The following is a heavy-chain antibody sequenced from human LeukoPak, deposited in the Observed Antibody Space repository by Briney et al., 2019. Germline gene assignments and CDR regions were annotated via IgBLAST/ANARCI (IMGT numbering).Heavy chain of an antibody. CDR1: GFTFSSYA. CDR2: ISYDRSNK. CDR3: ARDRILTSRYGMDV. V-gene: IGHV3-30*04. D-gene: IGHD3-9*01. Sequence: GGSLRLSCAASGFTFSSYAMHWVRQAPGKGLEWVAVISYDRSNKYYADSVKGRFTISRDNSKNTLYLQMNSLRAEDTAVYYCARDRILTSRYGMDVWGQGTTVTVSS. J-gene: IGHJ6*02.